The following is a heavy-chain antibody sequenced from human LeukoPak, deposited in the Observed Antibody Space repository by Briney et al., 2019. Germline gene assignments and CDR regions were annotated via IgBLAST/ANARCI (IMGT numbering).Heavy chain of an antibody. V-gene: IGHV3-23*01. CDR3: AKDYIVAAPTGFDY. CDR2: ISGSGGNT. J-gene: IGHJ4*02. Sequence: ETLSLTCTVSGGSISSSSAYWSWVRQAPGKGLEWVSAISGSGGNTYYADSVKGQFTISRDNSKNTLYLQMNSLRAEDTAVYYCAKDYIVAAPTGFDYWGQGTLVTVST. CDR1: GGSISSSSA. D-gene: IGHD6-13*01.